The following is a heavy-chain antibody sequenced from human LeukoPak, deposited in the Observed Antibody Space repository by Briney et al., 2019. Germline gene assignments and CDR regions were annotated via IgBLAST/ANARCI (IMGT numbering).Heavy chain of an antibody. CDR1: GFTFSSYA. CDR3: YSIAAAGYNFDY. J-gene: IGHJ4*02. D-gene: IGHD6-13*01. V-gene: IGHV3-64D*06. Sequence: GGSLRLSCSASGFTFSSYAMPWVRQAPGKGLEYVSAISSNGGSTYYADSVKGRFTISRDNSKNTLYLQMSSLRAEDTAVYYCYSIAAAGYNFDYWGQGTLVTVSS. CDR2: ISSNGGST.